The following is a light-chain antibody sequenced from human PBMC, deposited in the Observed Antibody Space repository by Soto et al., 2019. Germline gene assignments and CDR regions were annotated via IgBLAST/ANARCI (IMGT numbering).Light chain of an antibody. CDR3: SSYTRSDIFV. V-gene: IGLV2-14*01. J-gene: IGLJ1*01. CDR1: SSDVGAYNY. Sequence: LTNAASVSGSPRHSIIISFTGTSSDVGAYNYVSWYQQHPDKAPKVMIYEVTNRPSGVSNRFSGSKSGNTASLTISGLQAEDEADYYCSSYTRSDIFVFGTGTKVTVL. CDR2: EVT.